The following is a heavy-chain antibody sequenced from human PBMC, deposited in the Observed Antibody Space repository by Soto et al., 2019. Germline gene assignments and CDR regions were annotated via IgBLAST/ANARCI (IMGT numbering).Heavy chain of an antibody. Sequence: GGSLRLSCAASGFTFSSYAMSWVRQAPGKGLEWVSAISGSGGSTYYADSVKGRFTISRDNSKNTLYLQMNSLRAEDTAVYYCANTPSYSGSYRLGGDANPAGYWGQGTLVTVSS. CDR1: GFTFSSYA. D-gene: IGHD1-26*01. CDR3: ANTPSYSGSYRLGGDANPAGY. CDR2: ISGSGGST. V-gene: IGHV3-23*01. J-gene: IGHJ4*02.